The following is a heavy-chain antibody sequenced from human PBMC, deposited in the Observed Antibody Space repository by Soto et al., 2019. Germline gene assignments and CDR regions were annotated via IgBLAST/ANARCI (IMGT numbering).Heavy chain of an antibody. Sequence: SEPLSLTCSASGGSISSVGHYWTWILQQPGKGLEWIGYIYYSGSTDYNPTLKSRVTISVDRSKNQFSLNLSSVTAADTAIYYCARESGGYDSSTRYGLDVWGQGTTVT. CDR3: ARESGGYDSSTRYGLDV. CDR1: GGSISSVGHY. J-gene: IGHJ6*02. CDR2: IYYSGST. V-gene: IGHV4-31*03. D-gene: IGHD6-25*01.